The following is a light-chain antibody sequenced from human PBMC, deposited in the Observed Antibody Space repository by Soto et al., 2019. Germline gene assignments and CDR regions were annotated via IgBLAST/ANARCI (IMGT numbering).Light chain of an antibody. Sequence: QSALTQPASVSGSPGQSITISCTGTSSDVGGYNYVSWYQQHPGTAPKLMIYDVSNRPSGVSNRFSGSKSANTASLTISGLQAEDEADYYCSSYTTSSTVLFGGGTKLTVL. CDR1: SSDVGGYNY. CDR3: SSYTTSSTVL. V-gene: IGLV2-14*01. CDR2: DVS. J-gene: IGLJ2*01.